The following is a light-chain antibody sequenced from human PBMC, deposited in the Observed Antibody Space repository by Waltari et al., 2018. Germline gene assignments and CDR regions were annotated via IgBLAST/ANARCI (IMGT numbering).Light chain of an antibody. CDR2: NDS. CDR1: NVGRKS. J-gene: IGLJ3*02. V-gene: IGLV3-21*04. Sequence: SYVLTQPPSVSVAPGQTARFTCGGNNVGRKSVHWYQQKPGQAPVLVIYNDSDRPSGIPERVSGSNAGNTATLTISRVEAGDEADYYCQVWDVTTDQLGWVFGGGTKLTVL. CDR3: QVWDVTTDQLGWV.